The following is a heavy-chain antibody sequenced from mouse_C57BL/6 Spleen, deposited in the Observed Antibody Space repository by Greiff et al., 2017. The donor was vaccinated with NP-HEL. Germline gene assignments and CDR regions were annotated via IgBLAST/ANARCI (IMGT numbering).Heavy chain of an antibody. Sequence: EVQLVESGEGLVKPGGSLKLSCAASGFTFSSYAMSWVRQTPEKRLEWVAYISSGGDYIYYADTVKGRFTISRDNARNTLYLQMSSLKSEDTAMYYCTRVPNYYGSSYYAMDYWGQGTSVTVSS. CDR2: ISSGGDYI. D-gene: IGHD1-1*01. CDR1: GFTFSSYA. J-gene: IGHJ4*01. V-gene: IGHV5-9-1*02. CDR3: TRVPNYYGSSYYAMDY.